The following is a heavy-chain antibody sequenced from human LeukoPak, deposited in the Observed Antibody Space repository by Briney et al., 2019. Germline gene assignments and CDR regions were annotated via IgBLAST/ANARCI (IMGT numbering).Heavy chain of an antibody. D-gene: IGHD5-18*01. Sequence: GGSLRLSCAAAGFTFSSYAMSWVRQAPGKGLEWVSAISGSGGSTYYADSVKGRFTISRDNSKNTLYLQMNSLRAEDTAVYYCAKSTAMVTSFDYWGQGTLVTVSS. CDR2: ISGSGGST. J-gene: IGHJ4*02. CDR3: AKSTAMVTSFDY. CDR1: GFTFSSYA. V-gene: IGHV3-23*01.